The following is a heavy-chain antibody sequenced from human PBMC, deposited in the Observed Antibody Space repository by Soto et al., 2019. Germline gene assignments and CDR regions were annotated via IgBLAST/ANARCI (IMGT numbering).Heavy chain of an antibody. CDR2: ISSSSSTI. J-gene: IGHJ5*02. V-gene: IGHV3-48*01. CDR1: GFTFSSYS. D-gene: IGHD3-9*01. CDR3: ARDSMTGLNWFDP. Sequence: EVQLVESGGGLVQPGGSLRISCAASGFTFSSYSMNWVRQAPGKGLEWVTYISSSSSTIYYADSVKGRFTISRDNAKNSLYLQMNRLRAEDTAVYYCARDSMTGLNWFDPWGQGTLVTVSS.